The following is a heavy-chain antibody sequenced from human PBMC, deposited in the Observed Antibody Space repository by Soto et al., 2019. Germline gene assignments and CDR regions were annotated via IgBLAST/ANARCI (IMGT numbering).Heavy chain of an antibody. CDR2: ISSSSSYI. D-gene: IGHD3-10*01. Sequence: KTWGSLRLACPASVFTVSSYSMNWVRQAPGKGLEWVPSISSSSSYIYYADSVKGRFTISRDNAKNSLYLQMNSLRAEDTAVYYCARVLRKGEYYFDYWGQGTLVTVS. CDR3: ARVLRKGEYYFDY. CDR1: VFTVSSYS. V-gene: IGHV3-21*01. J-gene: IGHJ4*02.